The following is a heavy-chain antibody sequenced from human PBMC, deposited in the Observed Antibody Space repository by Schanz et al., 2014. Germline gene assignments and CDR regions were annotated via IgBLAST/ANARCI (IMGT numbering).Heavy chain of an antibody. CDR1: GGTFASYD. Sequence: KASGGTFASYDISWVRQAPGQGLEWMVGIIPLFGTANYAQKFQGRVTITADESTSTVFMVLSSMRSEDTDVYFCAKTVGRTRGRPFGAYDSWGAGTWVTDSS. CDR2: IIPLFGTA. V-gene: IGHV1-69*01. J-gene: IGHJ4*02. CDR3: AKTVGRTRGRPFGAYDS. D-gene: IGHD3-16*01.